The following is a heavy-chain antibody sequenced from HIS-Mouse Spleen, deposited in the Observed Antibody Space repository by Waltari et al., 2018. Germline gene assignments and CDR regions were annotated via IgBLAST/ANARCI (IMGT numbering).Heavy chain of an antibody. J-gene: IGHJ2*01. CDR1: GGSISSSSYY. Sequence: QLQLQESGPGLVKPSETLSLTCTVSGGSISSSSYYWGWIRQPPGKGLEWVGRIYSSGRTYYNPSLKSRVTISVDTSKNQFSLKLSSVTAADTAVYYCAREIPYSSSWYDWYFDLWGRGTLVTVSS. V-gene: IGHV4-39*07. CDR3: AREIPYSSSWYDWYFDL. D-gene: IGHD6-13*01. CDR2: IYSSGRT.